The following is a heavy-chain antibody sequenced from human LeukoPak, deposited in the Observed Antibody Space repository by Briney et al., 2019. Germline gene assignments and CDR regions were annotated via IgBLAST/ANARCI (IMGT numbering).Heavy chain of an antibody. CDR3: ARGRTYGDYGFRVIGY. D-gene: IGHD4-17*01. CDR1: GFTFSSYG. V-gene: IGHV3-30*19. Sequence: PGRSLRLSCAASGFTFSSYGMHWVRQAPGKGLEWVAVISYDGSNKYYADSVKGRFTISRDNSKNTLYLQMNSLRAEDTAVYYCARGRTYGDYGFRVIGYWGQGTLVTVSS. J-gene: IGHJ4*02. CDR2: ISYDGSNK.